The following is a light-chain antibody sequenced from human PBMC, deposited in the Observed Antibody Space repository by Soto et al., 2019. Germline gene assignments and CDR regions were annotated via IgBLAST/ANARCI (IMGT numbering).Light chain of an antibody. CDR3: CSYAGSYTFL. CDR1: SSDVGGYNY. V-gene: IGLV2-11*01. CDR2: DVS. J-gene: IGLJ2*01. Sequence: QSALTQPRSVSGSPGQSVTISCTGTSSDVGGYNYVSWYQQHPDKAPKLMIYDVSKRPSGVPDRFSGSKSGSTASLTISGHQAEDEADYYCCSYAGSYTFLFGGGTKLTVL.